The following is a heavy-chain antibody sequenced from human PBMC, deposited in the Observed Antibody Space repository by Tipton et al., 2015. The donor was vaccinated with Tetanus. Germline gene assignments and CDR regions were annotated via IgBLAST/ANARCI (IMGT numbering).Heavy chain of an antibody. CDR1: GGSISSGGYY. D-gene: IGHD3/OR15-3a*01. CDR2: IYYSGST. V-gene: IGHV4-31*03. J-gene: IGHJ5*02. Sequence: LRLSCTVSGGSISSGGYYWSWIRQHPGKGLEWIGYIYYSGSTYYNPSLKSRVTISVDTSKNQFSLKLSSVTAADTAVYYCARERTGWFDPWGQGTLVTVSS. CDR3: ARERTGWFDP.